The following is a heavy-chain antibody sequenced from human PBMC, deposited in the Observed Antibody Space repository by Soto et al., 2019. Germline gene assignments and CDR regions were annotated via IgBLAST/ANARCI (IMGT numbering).Heavy chain of an antibody. CDR3: ARGPDSSGWYFDY. Sequence: TSETLSLTCAVYGGSFSGYYRSWIRQPPGKGLEWIGEINHSGSTNYNPSLKSRVTISVDTSKNQFSLKLSSVTAADTAVYYCARGPDSSGWYFDYWGQGTLVTVSS. D-gene: IGHD6-19*01. V-gene: IGHV4-34*01. J-gene: IGHJ4*02. CDR1: GGSFSGYY. CDR2: INHSGST.